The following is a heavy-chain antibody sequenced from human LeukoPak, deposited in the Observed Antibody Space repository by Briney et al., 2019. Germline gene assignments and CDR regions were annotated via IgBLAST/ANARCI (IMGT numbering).Heavy chain of an antibody. V-gene: IGHV1-69*06. CDR2: IIPIFGTA. CDR1: GGTFSSYA. D-gene: IGHD2-15*01. CDR3: AREGRIFPQGFDY. J-gene: IGHJ4*02. Sequence: SVKVSCKASGGTFSSYAISWVRQAPGQGLEWMGGIIPIFGTANYAQKFQGRVTITADKSASTAYMELSSLRSEDTAVYYCAREGRIFPQGFDYWGQGTLVTVSS.